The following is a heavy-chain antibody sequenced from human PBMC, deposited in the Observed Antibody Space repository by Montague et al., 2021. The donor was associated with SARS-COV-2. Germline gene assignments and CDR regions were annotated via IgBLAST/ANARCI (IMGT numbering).Heavy chain of an antibody. CDR2: LYNSGST. CDR3: ARHIEKGGTYYYYYGMDV. Sequence: SETLSLTCTVSGDSISSYYWSWIRQPPGKGLEWIGYLYNSGSTKYNPSLKSRVTISVDTSKNQFSLRLSSVTAADTAVYYCARHIEKGGTYYYYYGMDVWGQGTTVTVSS. D-gene: IGHD3-16*01. CDR1: GDSISSYY. V-gene: IGHV4-59*08. J-gene: IGHJ6*02.